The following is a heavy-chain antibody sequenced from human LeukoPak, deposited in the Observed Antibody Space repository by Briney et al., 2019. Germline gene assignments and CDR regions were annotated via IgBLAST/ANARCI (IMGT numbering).Heavy chain of an antibody. CDR3: ASGPRFGS. J-gene: IGHJ4*02. CDR1: GGTFSSYA. V-gene: IGHV1-69*04. CDR2: IIPILGIA. Sequence: SVKVSFKASGGTFSSYAISWVRQAPGQGLEWMGRIIPILGIANYAQKFQGRVTITADKSTSTAYMELSSLRSEDTAVYYCASGPRFGSWGQGTLVTVSS.